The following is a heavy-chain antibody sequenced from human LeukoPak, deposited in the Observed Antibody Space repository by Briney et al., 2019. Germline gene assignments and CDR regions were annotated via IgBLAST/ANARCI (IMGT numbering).Heavy chain of an antibody. CDR3: ARDSGSYHYFDY. J-gene: IGHJ4*02. CDR2: IYYSGST. Sequence: PSGTLSLTCAISGGSISSGGYYWSWIRQHPGKGLEWIGFIYYSGSTCYNPSLKSRINISVDTSKNQFSLKLSSVTAADTAVYYCARDSGSYHYFDYWGQGTLVTVSS. V-gene: IGHV4-31*11. CDR1: GGSISSGGYY. D-gene: IGHD1-26*01.